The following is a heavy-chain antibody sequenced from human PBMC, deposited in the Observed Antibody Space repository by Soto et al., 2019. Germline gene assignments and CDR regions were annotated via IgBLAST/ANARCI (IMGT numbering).Heavy chain of an antibody. CDR2: ISPYNGNT. Sequence: GASVKVSCKASGYNFSTYGIFWVRQAPGQGLERMGWISPYNGNTQSEHKFQGRLTLTTDTSTSTVYMELRSLRSDDTAVYYCARINHYYDTSGRMDVWGQGTTVTVSS. CDR3: ARINHYYDTSGRMDV. D-gene: IGHD3-22*01. J-gene: IGHJ6*02. V-gene: IGHV1-18*04. CDR1: GYNFSTYG.